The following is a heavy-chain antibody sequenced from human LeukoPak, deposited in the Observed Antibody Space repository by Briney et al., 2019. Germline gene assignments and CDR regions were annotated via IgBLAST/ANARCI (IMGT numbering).Heavy chain of an antibody. Sequence: GRSLRLSCAASGFTFSSYAMHWVRQAPGKGLEWVAVISYDGSNKYYADSVKGRFTISRDNSKNTLYLQMNSLRAEDTAVYYCARSPRGVINYFDYWGQGTLVTVSS. CDR2: ISYDGSNK. CDR1: GFTFSSYA. CDR3: ARSPRGVINYFDY. J-gene: IGHJ4*02. V-gene: IGHV3-30-3*01. D-gene: IGHD3-10*01.